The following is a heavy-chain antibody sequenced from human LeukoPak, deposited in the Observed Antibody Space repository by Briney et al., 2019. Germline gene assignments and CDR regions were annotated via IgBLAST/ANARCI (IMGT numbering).Heavy chain of an antibody. Sequence: SETLSLTCAVSGYSISSGYYWGWIRQPPGKGLEWIGSMYHSGNTYYNPSLKSRVTISVDTSKSQFSLNLSSVTAADTAVYYCARVNIHYYYMDVWGKGTTVTVSS. V-gene: IGHV4-38-2*01. CDR2: MYHSGNT. CDR1: GYSISSGYY. J-gene: IGHJ6*03. D-gene: IGHD2/OR15-2a*01. CDR3: ARVNIHYYYMDV.